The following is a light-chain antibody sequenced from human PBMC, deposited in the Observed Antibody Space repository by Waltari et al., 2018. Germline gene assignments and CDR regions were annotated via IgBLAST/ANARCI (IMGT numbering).Light chain of an antibody. CDR2: STS. CDR3: LLYYSGPWV. J-gene: IGLJ3*02. V-gene: IGLV7-43*01. Sequence: QTVVTQPPSLTVSPGGTVTLTCASSTGAVTSDYYPNWFQQQPGQAPRALIHSTSVRYSVTPTRFSGYFVGDKAALTLSGVPPEDEADYYCLLYYSGPWVFGGGTKVTVL. CDR1: TGAVTSDYY.